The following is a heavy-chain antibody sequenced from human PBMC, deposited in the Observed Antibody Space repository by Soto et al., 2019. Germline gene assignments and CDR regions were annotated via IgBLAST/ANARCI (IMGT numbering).Heavy chain of an antibody. Sequence: GASVKVSCKASGYTFTSYGISWVRQAPGQGLEWVGWISAYNGNTNYAQKLQGRVTMTTDTSTSTAYMELRSLRSDDTAVYYCARDQGVKYYDFWSGYPSPGDFDYWGQGTLVTVSS. V-gene: IGHV1-18*01. CDR3: ARDQGVKYYDFWSGYPSPGDFDY. CDR2: ISAYNGNT. D-gene: IGHD3-3*01. J-gene: IGHJ4*02. CDR1: GYTFTSYG.